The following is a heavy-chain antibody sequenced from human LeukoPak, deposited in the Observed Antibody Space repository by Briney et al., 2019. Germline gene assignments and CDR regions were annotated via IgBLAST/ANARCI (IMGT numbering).Heavy chain of an antibody. Sequence: ASVKVSCKASGYTFTGYYMHWVRQAPGQGLEWMGRINPNSGGTNYAQKFQGRVTMTRDTSITTAYMELSRLRSDDTAVYYCARDRYSSGWYGWGQGTLVTVSS. CDR2: INPNSGGT. V-gene: IGHV1-2*06. J-gene: IGHJ4*02. CDR3: ARDRYSSGWYG. CDR1: GYTFTGYY. D-gene: IGHD6-19*01.